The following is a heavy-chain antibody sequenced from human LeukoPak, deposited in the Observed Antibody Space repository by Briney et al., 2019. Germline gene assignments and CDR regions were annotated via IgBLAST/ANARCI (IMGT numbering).Heavy chain of an antibody. CDR1: GGSMTNYY. CDR3: ARGGSSSWYPLMK. V-gene: IGHV4-4*07. Sequence: SETLSLTCTVSGGSMTNYYWHRIRQPAGKGLEWIGHIYGNGNTDFNPSLDSRLTISLDKSQNQFSLKLNSVTAADTAVYYCARGGSSSWYPLMKWGQGILVTVSS. J-gene: IGHJ4*02. D-gene: IGHD2-2*01. CDR2: IYGNGNT.